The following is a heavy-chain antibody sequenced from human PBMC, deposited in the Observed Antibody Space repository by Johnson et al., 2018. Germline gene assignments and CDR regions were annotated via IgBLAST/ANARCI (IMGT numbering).Heavy chain of an antibody. V-gene: IGHV1-69*09. J-gene: IGHJ3*02. CDR2: IIPILGIA. Sequence: QVQLVESGAEVKKPGSSVKVSCKASGGTFSSYTISWVRQAPGQGLEWMGRIIPILGIANYAQKFQGRVTITADKSTSTAYMELSSLRSDDPAVDYCARDRLPYYYDSSGYPHYDAFDILGQGTMVTVSS. D-gene: IGHD3-22*01. CDR1: GGTFSSYT. CDR3: ARDRLPYYYDSSGYPHYDAFDI.